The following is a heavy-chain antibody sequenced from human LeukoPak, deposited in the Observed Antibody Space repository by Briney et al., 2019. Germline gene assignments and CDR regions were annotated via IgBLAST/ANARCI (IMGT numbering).Heavy chain of an antibody. V-gene: IGHV4-59*08. CDR1: GGSISSYY. D-gene: IGHD3-10*01. CDR3: ARPYGSGSYDAFDN. Sequence: SETLSLTCTVSGGSISSYYWSWIRQPPGKGLEWIGYIYYSGSTNYNPSLKSRVTRSVDTSKNQFSLKLSSVTAADTAVYYCARPYGSGSYDAFDNWGQGTMVTVSS. CDR2: IYYSGST. J-gene: IGHJ3*02.